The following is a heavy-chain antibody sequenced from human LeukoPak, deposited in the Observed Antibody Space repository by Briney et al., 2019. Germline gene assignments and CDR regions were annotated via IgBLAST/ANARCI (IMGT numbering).Heavy chain of an antibody. V-gene: IGHV4-59*08. D-gene: IGHD6-19*01. J-gene: IGHJ4*02. CDR2: IYYSGST. Sequence: PSETLSLTCTVSGGSISSYYWNWIRQPPGKGLEWIGDIYYSGSTNYNPSLKSRVTISLDTSKNQFSLKLISVTAADTAVYYCAGAYSSGLFDYWGQGTLVTVSS. CDR3: AGAYSSGLFDY. CDR1: GGSISSYY.